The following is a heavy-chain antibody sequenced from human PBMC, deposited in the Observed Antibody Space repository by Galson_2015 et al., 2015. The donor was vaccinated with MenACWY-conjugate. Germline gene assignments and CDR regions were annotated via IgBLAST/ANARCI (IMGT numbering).Heavy chain of an antibody. Sequence: SLRLSCAASGFTFRRFGMHWVRQAPGKGLEWMAVISYDGSNESYADSVKSRFTISRDNSKNTLYLQMNSLRADDTAVYYCAKDWSVPYSTISYYFYMDVWGKGTTVTVSS. J-gene: IGHJ6*03. D-gene: IGHD6-13*01. V-gene: IGHV3-30*18. CDR1: GFTFRRFG. CDR3: AKDWSVPYSTISYYFYMDV. CDR2: ISYDGSNE.